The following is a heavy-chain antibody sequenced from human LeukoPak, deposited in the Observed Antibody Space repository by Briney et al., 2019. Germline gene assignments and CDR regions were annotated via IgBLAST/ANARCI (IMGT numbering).Heavy chain of an antibody. CDR2: ISGSGGSS. D-gene: IGHD2-2*01. J-gene: IGHJ4*02. Sequence: GGSLRLSCAASGFTFSSYAMSWVRQAPGKGLEWVSAISGSGGSSYYADSVKGRFTISRDNSKNTLYLQMNSLRAEDTAVYYCAKDNIGIVVVPAAMSYWGQGTLVTVSS. V-gene: IGHV3-23*01. CDR3: AKDNIGIVVVPAAMSY. CDR1: GFTFSSYA.